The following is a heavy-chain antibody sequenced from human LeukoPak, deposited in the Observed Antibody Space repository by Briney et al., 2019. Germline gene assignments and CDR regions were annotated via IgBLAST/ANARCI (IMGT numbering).Heavy chain of an antibody. J-gene: IGHJ4*02. Sequence: ASVKVSCKASGYTFSGYYIHWVRQVPGQWVEWMGWINPNSGGTNYAQNFQGRVTMTRDTSIGTAYMELSRLRSDDTAVYYCARQGSDYSSSWYTYWGQGTLVTVSS. V-gene: IGHV1-2*02. D-gene: IGHD6-13*01. CDR2: INPNSGGT. CDR3: ARQGSDYSSSWYTY. CDR1: GYTFSGYY.